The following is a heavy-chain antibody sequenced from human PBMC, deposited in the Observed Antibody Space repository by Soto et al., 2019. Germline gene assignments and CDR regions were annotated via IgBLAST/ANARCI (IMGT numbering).Heavy chain of an antibody. Sequence: GASAKVSCKASGYTFTGYYMHWVRQAPGQGLEWMGWINPNSGGTNYAQKFQGWVTMTRDTSISTACMELSRLRSDDTAVYYCARGTVLRYFDWWYYFDYWGQGTLVTVSS. CDR3: ARGTVLRYFDWWYYFDY. D-gene: IGHD3-9*01. J-gene: IGHJ4*02. CDR1: GYTFTGYY. CDR2: INPNSGGT. V-gene: IGHV1-2*04.